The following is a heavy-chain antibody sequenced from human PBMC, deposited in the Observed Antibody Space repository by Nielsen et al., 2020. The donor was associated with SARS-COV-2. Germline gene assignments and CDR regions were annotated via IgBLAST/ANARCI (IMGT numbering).Heavy chain of an antibody. D-gene: IGHD6-19*01. CDR2: ISGSGITT. J-gene: IGHJ4*02. CDR1: GFSVSSHD. CDR3: ARTYSSGWLFDY. Sequence: GGSLRLSCAASGFSVSSHDMNWVRQAPGKGLEWVSSISGSGITTDYADSVKGRFTISRDNSKNSLYLQMNSLRAEDTAVYYCARTYSSGWLFDYWGQVTLVTVSS. V-gene: IGHV3-48*01.